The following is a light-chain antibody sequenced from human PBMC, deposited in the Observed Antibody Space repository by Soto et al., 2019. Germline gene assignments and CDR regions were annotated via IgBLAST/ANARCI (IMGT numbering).Light chain of an antibody. CDR3: SSYTSSSTLVV. CDR2: DVS. J-gene: IGLJ1*01. CDR1: SSDDGGYNY. V-gene: IGLV2-14*01. Sequence: QSALTQPASVTGCPGQSIAISCTGTSSDDGGYNYVSWYQQHPGKAPKLMIYDVSNRPSGVSNRFSGSKSGNTASLTISGLQAEDEADYYCSSYTSSSTLVVFGTGTKLTVL.